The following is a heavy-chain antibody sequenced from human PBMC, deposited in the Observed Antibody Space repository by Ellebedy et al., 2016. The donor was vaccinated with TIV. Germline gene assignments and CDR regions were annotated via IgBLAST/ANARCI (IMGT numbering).Heavy chain of an antibody. CDR1: GFTFSSYA. D-gene: IGHD5-12*01. CDR2: ISYDGSNK. CDR3: ARERYSGYEHFDY. V-gene: IGHV3-30-3*01. Sequence: GESLKISXAASGFTFSSYAMHWVRQDPGKGLEWVAVISYDGSNKYYADSVKGRFTISRDNSKNTLYLQMNSLRAEDTAVYYCARERYSGYEHFDYWGQGTLVTVSS. J-gene: IGHJ4*02.